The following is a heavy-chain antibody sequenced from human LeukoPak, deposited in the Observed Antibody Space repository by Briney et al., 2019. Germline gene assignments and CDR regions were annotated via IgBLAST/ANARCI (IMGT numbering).Heavy chain of an antibody. CDR3: ARGNGYGFLNWFDP. D-gene: IGHD5-18*01. Sequence: PSETLSLTCTVSGGSISSSSYYWGWIRQPPGKGLEWIGEINHSGSTNYNPSLKSRVTISVDTSKNQFSLKLTSVTAADTAGYYCARGNGYGFLNWFDPWGQGTLVTVSS. CDR2: INHSGST. J-gene: IGHJ5*02. CDR1: GGSISSSSYY. V-gene: IGHV4-39*07.